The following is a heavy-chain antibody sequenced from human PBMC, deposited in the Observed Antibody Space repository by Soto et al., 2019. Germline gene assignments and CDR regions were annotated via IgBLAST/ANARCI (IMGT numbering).Heavy chain of an antibody. CDR2: IYYSGST. CDR1: GGSISSSSYY. CDR3: ARTKQLGGYYYYYYGMDV. Sequence: PSETLSLTCTVSGGSISSSSYYWGWIRQPPGKGLEWIGSIYYSGSTYYNQSLKSRVTISVDTSKNQFSLKLSSVTAADTAVYYCARTKQLGGYYYYYYGMDVWGQGTTVTVSS. J-gene: IGHJ6*02. V-gene: IGHV4-39*01. D-gene: IGHD6-6*01.